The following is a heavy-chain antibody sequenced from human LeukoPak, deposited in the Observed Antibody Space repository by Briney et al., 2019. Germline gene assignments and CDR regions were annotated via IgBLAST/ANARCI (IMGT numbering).Heavy chain of an antibody. J-gene: IGHJ4*02. D-gene: IGHD6-19*01. CDR2: ISWNSGSI. CDR1: GFIFNNYA. V-gene: IGHV3-9*01. Sequence: GGSLRLSCAGSGFIFNNYAMHWVRQPPGKGLEWVSGISWNSGSIDYADSVKGRFTIPRDNAKNSLYLQMNSLRVEDTAFYYCAKDNRRHYTSGPNPDSLHWGQGALVTVSS. CDR3: AKDNRRHYTSGPNPDSLH.